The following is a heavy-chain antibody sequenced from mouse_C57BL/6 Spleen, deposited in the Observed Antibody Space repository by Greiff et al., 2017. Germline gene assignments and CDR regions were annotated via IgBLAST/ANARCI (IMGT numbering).Heavy chain of an antibody. CDR3: AREGNYGHFDY. V-gene: IGHV5-16*01. D-gene: IGHD1-1*01. CDR2: INYDGSST. CDR1: GYTFSDYY. J-gene: IGHJ2*01. Sequence: EVKLMESEGGLVQPGSSMKLSCTASGYTFSDYYMAWVRQVPEKGLEWVANINYDGSSTFYLDYLKSRFIISRDNAKNILYLQKSSLKSEDTATYYCAREGNYGHFDYWGQGTTLTVSS.